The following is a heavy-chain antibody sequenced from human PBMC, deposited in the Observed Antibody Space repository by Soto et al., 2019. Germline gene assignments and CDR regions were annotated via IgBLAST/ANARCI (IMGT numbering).Heavy chain of an antibody. CDR3: ARVKECSSTSCYARDAFDV. Sequence: QVQLVESGGGLVKPGGSLRLSCAASGFTFSDHYMSWIRQAPRKGLEWVSYISSGGSAIHYADSVKGRFTISRDNAKNSLYLQMNSLRAEDTAVYYCARVKECSSTSCYARDAFDVWGQGTMVTVSS. J-gene: IGHJ3*01. CDR2: ISSGGSAI. CDR1: GFTFSDHY. V-gene: IGHV3-11*01. D-gene: IGHD2-2*01.